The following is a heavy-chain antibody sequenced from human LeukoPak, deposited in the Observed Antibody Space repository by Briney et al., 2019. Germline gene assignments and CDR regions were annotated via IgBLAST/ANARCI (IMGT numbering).Heavy chain of an antibody. V-gene: IGHV1-18*01. J-gene: IGHJ4*02. Sequence: GASVKVSCKASGYTFSSYGNSWVRQAPGQGLVWMGWISAYNHNTNYAQKLQDRVTMTTDTSTSTAYMGLRSLRSDDTAVYYCAREGVATIVDYWGQGTLVTVSS. CDR3: AREGVATIVDY. CDR1: GYTFSSYG. D-gene: IGHD5-24*01. CDR2: ISAYNHNT.